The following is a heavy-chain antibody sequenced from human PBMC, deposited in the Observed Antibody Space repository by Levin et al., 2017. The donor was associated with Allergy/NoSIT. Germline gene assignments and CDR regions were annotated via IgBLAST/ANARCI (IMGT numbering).Heavy chain of an antibody. J-gene: IGHJ4*02. CDR1: GGSFSGYY. V-gene: IGHV4-34*01. D-gene: IGHD3-10*01. CDR2: INHSGST. Sequence: GSLRLSCAVYGGSFSGYYWSWIRQPPGKGLEWIGEINHSGSTNYNPSLKSRVTISVDTSKNQFSLKLSSVTAADTAVYYCARGRPWYYYGSGSYLDYWGQGTLVTVSS. CDR3: ARGRPWYYYGSGSYLDY.